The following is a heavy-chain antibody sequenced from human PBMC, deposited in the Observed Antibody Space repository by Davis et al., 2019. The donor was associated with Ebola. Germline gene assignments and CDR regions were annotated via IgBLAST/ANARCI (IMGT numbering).Heavy chain of an antibody. D-gene: IGHD6-19*01. J-gene: IGHJ4*02. Sequence: GGSLNLSCPAPESTFSSYSMNWFRQPPGRGLEWVSSISSSSSYIYYADSVKGRFTISRDNAKNSLYLQMNSLRAEDTAVYYCAREDSSGWLLHYYFDYWGQGALVTVSS. CDR1: ESTFSSYS. CDR2: ISSSSSYI. CDR3: AREDSSGWLLHYYFDY. V-gene: IGHV3-21*01.